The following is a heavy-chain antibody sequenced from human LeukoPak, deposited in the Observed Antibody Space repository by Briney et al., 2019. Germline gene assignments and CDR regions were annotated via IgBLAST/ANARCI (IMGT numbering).Heavy chain of an antibody. J-gene: IGHJ6*04. CDR2: ISAYNGNT. CDR3: ARGGGSGYVSYYYYGMYV. CDR1: GYTFTRYG. Sequence: GASVKVSCMASGYTFTRYGISWVRQAPGQGLEGMGWISAYNGNTNYAQKLQGRGTMTTDTSTSTAYMELRSLSSDDTAVYYCARGGGSGYVSYYYYGMYVWGKGTTVTVSS. V-gene: IGHV1-18*04. D-gene: IGHD5-12*01.